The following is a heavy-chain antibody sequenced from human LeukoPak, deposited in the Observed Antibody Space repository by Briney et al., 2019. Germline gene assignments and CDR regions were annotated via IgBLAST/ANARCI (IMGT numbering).Heavy chain of an antibody. J-gene: IGHJ1*01. Sequence: ASVKVSCKASGYTFTGYYMNWVRQAPGQGLEWMGRINPNSGGTNYAQKFQGRFTMTRDTSISTAYMELSRLRSDDTAVYYCARGFLSRWLQMSYYFQHWGQGTLVTVSS. D-gene: IGHD5-24*01. CDR1: GYTFTGYY. CDR3: ARGFLSRWLQMSYYFQH. V-gene: IGHV1-2*06. CDR2: INPNSGGT.